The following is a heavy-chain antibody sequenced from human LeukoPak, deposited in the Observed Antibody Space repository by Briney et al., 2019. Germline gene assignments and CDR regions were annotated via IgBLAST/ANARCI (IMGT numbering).Heavy chain of an antibody. CDR3: ARQMYSSGCPDF. CDR2: ISSSGYTI. V-gene: IGHV3-48*02. D-gene: IGHD6-19*01. J-gene: IGHJ4*02. CDR1: GLTFSAYS. Sequence: GGSLRLSCAAAGLTFSAYSMNLVRQAPGKGLEWISYISSSGYTIYYADSVKGRFTIFRDTVKNSLYLQMDSLRDEDTAVYYCARQMYSSGCPDFWGQGTLVTVSS.